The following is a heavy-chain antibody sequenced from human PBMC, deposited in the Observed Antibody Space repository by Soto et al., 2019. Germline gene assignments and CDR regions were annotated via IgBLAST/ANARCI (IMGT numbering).Heavy chain of an antibody. V-gene: IGHV1-2*02. D-gene: IGHD5-12*01. J-gene: IGHJ4*02. CDR3: ARDGSRGYDQFDV. CDR2: VNPDSGGT. Sequence: QVQLVQSGAEVKKPGASVKVSCKASGYTITGFYVHWLRQAPGQGPEWMGWVNPDSGGTNYAQRFQGRVAMTRDTSINTAYMEPSRLTSDDTAVYYCARDGSRGYDQFDVWGQGTLVTVSS. CDR1: GYTITGFY.